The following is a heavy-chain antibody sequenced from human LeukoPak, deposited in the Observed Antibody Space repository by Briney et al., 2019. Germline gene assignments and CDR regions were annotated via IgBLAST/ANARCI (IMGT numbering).Heavy chain of an antibody. Sequence: GGSLRLSCAVSGFTFSSYGMHWVRQAPGKGLEWVAVIWYDAGNKYYADSVKGRFTISRDNSKSTLYLQMNSLRAEDTAVYFCASASSYCSSGDCFPKNWGQGTLVTVSS. CDR3: ASASSYCSSGDCFPKN. CDR1: GFTFSSYG. D-gene: IGHD2-15*01. CDR2: IWYDAGNK. J-gene: IGHJ4*02. V-gene: IGHV3-33*01.